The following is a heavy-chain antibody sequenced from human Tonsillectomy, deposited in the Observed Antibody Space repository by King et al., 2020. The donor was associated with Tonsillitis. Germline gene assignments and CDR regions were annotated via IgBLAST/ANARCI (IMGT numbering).Heavy chain of an antibody. J-gene: IGHJ3*02. CDR1: GFTFSSNV. Sequence: VQLVESGGGVVQPGRSLRLSCAASGFTFSSNVMHWVRQAPGKGLEWVAIISYDGSNKYYADSVKGRFTISRDNSKNTLYLQMSSLRPEDTAVYYCARHQQWLDDAFDIWGQGTMVTVSS. D-gene: IGHD6-19*01. CDR2: ISYDGSNK. CDR3: ARHQQWLDDAFDI. V-gene: IGHV3-30*04.